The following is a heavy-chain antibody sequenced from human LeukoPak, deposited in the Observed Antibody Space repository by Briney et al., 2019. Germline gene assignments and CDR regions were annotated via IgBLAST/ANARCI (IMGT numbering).Heavy chain of an antibody. CDR3: GRLVGLPGGSAEKGPHYYYIDV. CDR2: IYTSENT. J-gene: IGHJ6*03. D-gene: IGHD2-15*01. CDR1: GDSISGYY. V-gene: IGHV4-4*09. Sequence: PSETLSLTCTVSGDSISGYYWSWIRQPPGKGLEWIGYIYTSENTNYNPSLKSRVTISADTSKNQFSLRLNSVTAADTAVYYCGRLVGLPGGSAEKGPHYYYIDVWGKGTTVTVSS.